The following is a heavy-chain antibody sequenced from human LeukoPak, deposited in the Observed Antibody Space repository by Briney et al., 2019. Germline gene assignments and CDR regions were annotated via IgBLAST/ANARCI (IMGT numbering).Heavy chain of an antibody. Sequence: PGGSLRLSCAASGFTFSSYSMNWVRQAPGKGLEWVSSISSSSSSYIYYADSVKGRFTISRDNAKNSLYLQMNSLRAEDTAVYYCARRLVDSYGGFDIWGQGTMVTVSS. CDR1: GFTFSSYS. V-gene: IGHV3-21*01. CDR2: ISSSSSSYI. J-gene: IGHJ3*02. CDR3: ARRLVDSYGGFDI. D-gene: IGHD5-18*01.